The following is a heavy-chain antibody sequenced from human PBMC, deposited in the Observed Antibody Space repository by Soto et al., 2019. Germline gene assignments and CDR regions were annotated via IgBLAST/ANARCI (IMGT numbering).Heavy chain of an antibody. Sequence: HVQLVQSGAEVKRPGSSVKVSCKTSGGIFSNYAISWVRQAPGQGLEWMGGIVPVVTTTNYAQKFQGRVTITADESTTTVYMELSSLTSEDTAVYYCARDPSCGGGCHFDLWGQGTLVTVSS. CDR3: ARDPSCGGGCHFDL. J-gene: IGHJ5*02. CDR1: GGIFSNYA. V-gene: IGHV1-69*12. D-gene: IGHD2-21*02. CDR2: IVPVVTTT.